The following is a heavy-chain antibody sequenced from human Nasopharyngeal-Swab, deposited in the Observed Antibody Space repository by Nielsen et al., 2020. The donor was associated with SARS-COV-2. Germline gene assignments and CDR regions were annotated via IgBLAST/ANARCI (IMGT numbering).Heavy chain of an antibody. V-gene: IGHV3-9*01. J-gene: IGHJ6*02. CDR3: AKDISGGYGQYYYGMDV. Sequence: GGSLRLSCAASGFTFDDYDMHWVRQAPGKGLEWVSGISWNSGSIGYADSVKGRFTISRDNAKNSLYLQMNSLRAEDTALYYGAKDISGGYGQYYYGMDVWGQGTTVTVSS. CDR1: GFTFDDYD. D-gene: IGHD5-12*01. CDR2: ISWNSGSI.